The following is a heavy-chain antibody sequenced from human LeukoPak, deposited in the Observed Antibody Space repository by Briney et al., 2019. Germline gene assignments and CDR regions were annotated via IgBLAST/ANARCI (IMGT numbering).Heavy chain of an antibody. CDR1: GFTFSGSA. Sequence: GGSLRLSCAASGFTFSGSAMHWVRQASGKGLEWVGRIRSKANSYATAYAASVKGRFTISRDDSKNTAYLQMNSLKTEDTAVYYYTAAACQSYWSQGTLVTVSS. CDR3: TAAACQSY. D-gene: IGHD6-6*01. J-gene: IGHJ4*02. V-gene: IGHV3-73*01. CDR2: IRSKANSYAT.